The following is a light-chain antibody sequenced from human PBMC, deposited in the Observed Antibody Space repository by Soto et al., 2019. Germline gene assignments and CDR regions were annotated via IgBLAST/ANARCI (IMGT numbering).Light chain of an antibody. Sequence: EIVLTQSPATLSLSPGERATLSCRASQSLNSYLAWFQQIPGQAPRLLIYDASNRATGIPARFSGSGSGTDFTLTISNLEPADFAVYYCQQHRDLPLTFGGGTKVEIK. J-gene: IGKJ4*01. CDR3: QQHRDLPLT. CDR1: QSLNSY. CDR2: DAS. V-gene: IGKV3-11*01.